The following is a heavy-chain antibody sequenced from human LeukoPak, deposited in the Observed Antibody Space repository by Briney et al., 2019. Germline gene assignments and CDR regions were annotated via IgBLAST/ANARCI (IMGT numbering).Heavy chain of an antibody. Sequence: GGSLRLSCAASGFTFSSHSMNWVRQAPGKGLEWVSSISSSSSYIYYADSVKGRFTVSRDNAKNSLYLQMNSLRAEDTAVYYCARDLTTYYYDSSGPLGYWGQGTLVTVSS. J-gene: IGHJ4*02. CDR1: GFTFSSHS. CDR3: ARDLTTYYYDSSGPLGY. V-gene: IGHV3-21*01. CDR2: ISSSSSYI. D-gene: IGHD3-22*01.